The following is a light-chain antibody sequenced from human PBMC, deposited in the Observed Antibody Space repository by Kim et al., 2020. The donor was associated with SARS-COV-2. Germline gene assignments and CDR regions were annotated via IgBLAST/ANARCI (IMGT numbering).Light chain of an antibody. Sequence: QSALTQPASVSGSPGQSITISCTGTSSDVGAYNYVSWHQQRPAKAPKLMIYDVNKRPSGVSNRFSGSKSGNTASLTISGLQAEDEADYYCSSYTSISNVIFGGGTKLTVL. CDR1: SSDVGAYNY. CDR3: SSYTSISNVI. V-gene: IGLV2-14*01. J-gene: IGLJ2*01. CDR2: DVN.